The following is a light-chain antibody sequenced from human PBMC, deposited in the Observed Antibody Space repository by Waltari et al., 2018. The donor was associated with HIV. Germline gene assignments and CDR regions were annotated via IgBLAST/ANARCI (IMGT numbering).Light chain of an antibody. V-gene: IGLV2-14*03. Sequence: QSALTQPASVSGSPGTSITLSCTGTSNDIGSSNYFSWPQQHPGASPQLIIHDCSDRPAGISNRFSGAKSGNTASLTISGLQTEDEADYYCSSYTSSITYVFGSGTRVTVL. CDR3: SSYTSSITYV. CDR2: DCS. CDR1: SNDIGSSNY. J-gene: IGLJ1*01.